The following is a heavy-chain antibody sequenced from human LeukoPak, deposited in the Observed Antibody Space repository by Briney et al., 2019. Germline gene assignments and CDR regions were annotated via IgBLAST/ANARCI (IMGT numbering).Heavy chain of an antibody. CDR1: GYTFTSYD. V-gene: IGHV1-8*01. Sequence: ASVKVSCKASGYTFTSYDINWVRQATGQGLEWMGWMNPNSGNTGYAQKFQGRVTMTRNTSISTAYMELSSLRSEDTAVYYCARFYYGSGSCYSPAFDIWGQGTMVTVSS. CDR3: ARFYYGSGSCYSPAFDI. J-gene: IGHJ3*02. D-gene: IGHD3-10*01. CDR2: MNPNSGNT.